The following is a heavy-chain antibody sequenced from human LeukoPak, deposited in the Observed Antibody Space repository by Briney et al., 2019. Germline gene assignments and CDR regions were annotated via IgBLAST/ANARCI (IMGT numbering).Heavy chain of an antibody. CDR3: ARDEGYCSRTSCYGASKGMDV. D-gene: IGHD2-2*01. Sequence: GGSLRLSCAASGFIFSDHYMDWVRQAPGKGLEWVGRIRDKANNYITEYAASVKGRFTISRDDSKNTLYLQMNSLRAEDTAVYYCARDEGYCSRTSCYGASKGMDVWGQGTAVIVSS. V-gene: IGHV3-72*01. CDR2: IRDKANNYIT. J-gene: IGHJ6*02. CDR1: GFIFSDHY.